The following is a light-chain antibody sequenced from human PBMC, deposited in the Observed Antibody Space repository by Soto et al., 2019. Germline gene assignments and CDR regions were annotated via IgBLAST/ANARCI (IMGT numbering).Light chain of an antibody. CDR1: QSVSSY. Sequence: EIVMTQSPAILSVSPGERATLSCRASQSVSSYLAWYQQKPGQAPRLLIYDASNRATGIPARFSGSGSGTDFTLTISSLEPEDFAVYYCQQRSNWPPWTFGQGTKVDI. CDR3: QQRSNWPPWT. J-gene: IGKJ1*01. V-gene: IGKV3-11*01. CDR2: DAS.